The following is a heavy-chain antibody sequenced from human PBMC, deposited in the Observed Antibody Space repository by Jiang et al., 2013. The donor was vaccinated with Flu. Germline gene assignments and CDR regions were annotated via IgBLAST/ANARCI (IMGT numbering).Heavy chain of an antibody. CDR2: TYYRSKWYN. CDR1: GDSVSSNSAA. J-gene: IGHJ6*02. D-gene: IGHD6-19*01. CDR3: ARDAIAVAGLRFYPNYYYYGMDV. Sequence: GLVKPSQTLSLTCAISGDSVSSNSAAWNWIRQSPSRGLEWLGRTYYRSKWYNDYAVSVKSRITINPDTSKNQFSLQLNSVTPEDTAVYYCARDAIAVAGLRFYPNYYYYGMDVWGQGT. V-gene: IGHV6-1*01.